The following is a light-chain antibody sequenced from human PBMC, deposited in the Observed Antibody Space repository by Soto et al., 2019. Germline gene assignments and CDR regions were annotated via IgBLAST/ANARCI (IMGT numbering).Light chain of an antibody. J-gene: IGLJ2*01. CDR2: DVS. CDR1: SSDFGGYNY. CDR3: SSYAGSYSHVV. Sequence: QSALTQPRSVSGSPGQSVTISCTGTSSDFGGYNYVSWYQQHPGKAPKLMIYDVSHRPSGVPDRFSGSKSGNTASLTISGLQAEDETDYYCSSYAGSYSHVVFGGGTKLTVL. V-gene: IGLV2-11*01.